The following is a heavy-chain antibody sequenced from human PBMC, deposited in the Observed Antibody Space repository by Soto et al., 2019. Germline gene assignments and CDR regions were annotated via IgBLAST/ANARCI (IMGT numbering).Heavy chain of an antibody. D-gene: IGHD3-22*01. CDR2: ISAYNGNT. CDR3: AREGGVRYYYDSSGYRPFGP. J-gene: IGHJ5*02. V-gene: IGHV1-18*01. Sequence: ASVKVSCKASGYTFTSYGISWVRQAPGQGLEWMGWISAYNGNTNYAQKFQGRVTMTRDTSTSTVYMELSSLRSEDTAVYYCAREGGVRYYYDSSGYRPFGPWGQGTLVTVSS. CDR1: GYTFTSYG.